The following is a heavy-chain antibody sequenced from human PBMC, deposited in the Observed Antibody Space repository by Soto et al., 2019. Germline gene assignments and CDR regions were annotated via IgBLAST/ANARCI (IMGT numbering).Heavy chain of an antibody. J-gene: IGHJ4*02. CDR1: GYTFTSYG. D-gene: IGHD3-22*01. V-gene: IGHV1-18*01. CDR2: ISGYNGDT. Sequence: ASVKVSCKASGYTFTSYGISWVRQAPGQGLAWMGWISGYNGDTNYAQKFQGRVTLTTDTSTSTAYLEVMTLRSDDTAVYYCAREGSYHDFDYWGLGTLVTVPQ. CDR3: AREGSYHDFDY.